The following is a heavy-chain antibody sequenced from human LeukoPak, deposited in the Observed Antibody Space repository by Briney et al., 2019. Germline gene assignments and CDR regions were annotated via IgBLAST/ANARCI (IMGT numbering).Heavy chain of an antibody. D-gene: IGHD2-2*01. V-gene: IGHV4-30-2*01. CDR2: IYHSGST. CDR3: ARDQVEGYCSSTSCRYWYFDL. CDR1: GLTFSNYA. Sequence: LRLSCAASGLTFSNYAMTWIRQPPGKGLEWIGYIYHSGSTYYNPSLKSRVTISVDRSKNQFSLKLSSVTAADTAVYYCARDQVEGYCSSTSCRYWYFDLWGRGTLVTVSS. J-gene: IGHJ2*01.